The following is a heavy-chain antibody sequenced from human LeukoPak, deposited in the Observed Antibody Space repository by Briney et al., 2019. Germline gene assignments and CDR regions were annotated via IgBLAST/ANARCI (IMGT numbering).Heavy chain of an antibody. CDR3: ARATVATPSEFGY. V-gene: IGHV4-31*03. Sequence: PSETLSLTCTVSGGSFSSGAYYWSWIRQHPGKGLEWIGYISYSGNTYYNPSLRSRASISADAPKSQFSLKLSSTTAADTAVYYCARATVATPSEFGYWGQGTLVTVSS. J-gene: IGHJ4*02. CDR1: GGSFSSGAYY. CDR2: ISYSGNT. D-gene: IGHD4-17*01.